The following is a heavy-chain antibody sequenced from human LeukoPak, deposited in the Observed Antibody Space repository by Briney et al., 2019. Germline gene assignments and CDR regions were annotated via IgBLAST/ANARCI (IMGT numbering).Heavy chain of an antibody. CDR3: ARGNAGGGY. CDR1: GGSISSYY. J-gene: IGHJ4*02. Sequence: SETLSLTCTVSGGSISSYYWSWIRQPPGKGLEWIGSIYHSGSTYYNPSLKSRVTISVDTSKNQFSLKLSSVTAADTAVYYCARGNAGGGYWGQGTLVTVSS. D-gene: IGHD2-2*01. V-gene: IGHV4-38-2*02. CDR2: IYHSGST.